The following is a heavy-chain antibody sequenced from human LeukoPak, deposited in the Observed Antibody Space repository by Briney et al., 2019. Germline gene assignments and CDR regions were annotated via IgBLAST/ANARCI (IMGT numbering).Heavy chain of an antibody. CDR3: AKVGGVVIPGSY. V-gene: IGHV3-48*03. D-gene: IGHD3-3*01. Sequence: GGSLRLSCAASGFTFSSYEMNWVRQAPGKGLEWVSYISSSGSTIYYADSVKGRFTISRGNAKNTLFLQMNSLRADDTAVYFCAKVGGVVIPGSYWGQGTLVTISS. CDR1: GFTFSSYE. J-gene: IGHJ4*02. CDR2: ISSSGSTI.